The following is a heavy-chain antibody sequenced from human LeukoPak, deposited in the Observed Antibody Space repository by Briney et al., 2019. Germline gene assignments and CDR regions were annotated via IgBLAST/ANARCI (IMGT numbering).Heavy chain of an antibody. CDR3: ARVRGSYSVDY. J-gene: IGHJ4*02. D-gene: IGHD1-26*01. V-gene: IGHV3-11*04. CDR1: GFTFSDYY. Sequence: SGGSLRLSCAASGFTFSDYYMGSIRQAPGKGLEWVSYISNTGSTTQYADSVKGRFPISRDNAKNSLHLQMNSLRAEDTAVYYCARVRGSYSVDYWGQGTPVTVSS. CDR2: ISNTGSTT.